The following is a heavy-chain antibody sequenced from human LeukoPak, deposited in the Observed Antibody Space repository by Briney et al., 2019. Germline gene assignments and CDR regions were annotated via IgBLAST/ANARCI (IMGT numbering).Heavy chain of an antibody. V-gene: IGHV1-18*01. J-gene: IGHJ3*02. CDR1: GYTFTSYG. CDR2: ISAYNGNT. Sequence: GASVKVSCKASGYTFTSYGISWVRQAPGQGLEWMGWISAYNGNTNYAQKLQGRVTMNTDTSTSTAYMELRSLRSDDTAVYYCARDIWGGSYAQNDAFDIWGQGTMVTVSS. CDR3: ARDIWGGSYAQNDAFDI. D-gene: IGHD1-26*01.